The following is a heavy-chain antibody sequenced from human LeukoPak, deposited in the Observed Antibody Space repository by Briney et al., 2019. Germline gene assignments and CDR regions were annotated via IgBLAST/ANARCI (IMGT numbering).Heavy chain of an antibody. CDR1: GYTFTSYA. V-gene: IGHV1-3*01. CDR2: TNAGNGNT. CDR3: ARGEERLFDY. J-gene: IGHJ4*02. D-gene: IGHD3-3*01. Sequence: ASVKVSCKASGYTFTSYAMHWVRQAPGQRLEWMGWTNAGNGNTKYSQKFQGRVTITRDTSASTAYMELSSLRSEDTAVYYCARGEERLFDYWGQGTLVTVSS.